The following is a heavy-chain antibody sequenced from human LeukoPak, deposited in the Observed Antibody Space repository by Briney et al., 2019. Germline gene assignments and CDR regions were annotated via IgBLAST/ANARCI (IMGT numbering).Heavy chain of an antibody. CDR1: GDSISSGNY. CDR3: ARGDYYGSGRGSFDV. CDR2: IFHTGST. J-gene: IGHJ6*02. Sequence: PSETLSLTCTVSGDSISSGNYWGWIRQPPGKGLEWIGSIFHTGSTYFNLSLKSRVTISVDTSKNQFSLRLSSVTAADTAVYYCARGDYYGSGRGSFDVWGQGATVSVSS. V-gene: IGHV4-38-2*02. D-gene: IGHD3-10*01.